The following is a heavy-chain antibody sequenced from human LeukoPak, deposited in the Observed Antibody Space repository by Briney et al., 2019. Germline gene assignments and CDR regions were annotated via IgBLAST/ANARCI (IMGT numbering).Heavy chain of an antibody. J-gene: IGHJ4*02. D-gene: IGHD3-3*01. CDR1: RDSVSSNSAA. CDR3: ARAPTYYDFWSGYYAFDY. V-gene: IGHV6-1*01. Sequence: SQTLSLTCAISRDSVSSNSAAWNWIRQSPSRGLEWLGRTYYRSKWYNDYAVSVKSRITINPDTSKNQFSLQLNPVTPEDTAVYYCARAPTYYDFWSGYYAFDYWGQGTLVTVSS. CDR2: TYYRSKWYN.